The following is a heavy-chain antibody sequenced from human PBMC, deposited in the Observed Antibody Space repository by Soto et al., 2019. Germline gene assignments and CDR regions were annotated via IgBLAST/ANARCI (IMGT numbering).Heavy chain of an antibody. J-gene: IGHJ5*02. Sequence: GASVKVSCKASGYTFTSYGVSWVRQAPGQGLEWVGWISAYNGDTNYAQNFQGRVTMTTDTSTSTAYMEVRSLRSDDTAVYYCARDGPVIRARSWFDPWRQGTLVTVSS. CDR3: ARDGPVIRARSWFDP. CDR2: ISAYNGDT. CDR1: GYTFTSYG. V-gene: IGHV1-18*04.